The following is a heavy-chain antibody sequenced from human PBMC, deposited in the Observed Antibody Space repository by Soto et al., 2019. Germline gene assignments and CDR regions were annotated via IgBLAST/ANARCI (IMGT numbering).Heavy chain of an antibody. Sequence: GGSLRLSCAASGFTFSSYSMNWVRQAPGKGLEWVSAISGSGGSTYYADSVKGRFTISRDNSKNTLYLQMNSLRAEDTAVYYCAKTDSGSYYAAFDYWGQGTLVTVSS. D-gene: IGHD1-26*01. CDR3: AKTDSGSYYAAFDY. J-gene: IGHJ4*02. CDR2: ISGSGGST. CDR1: GFTFSSYS. V-gene: IGHV3-23*01.